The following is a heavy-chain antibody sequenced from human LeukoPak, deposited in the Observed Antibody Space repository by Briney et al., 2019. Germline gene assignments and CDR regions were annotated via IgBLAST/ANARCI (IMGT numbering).Heavy chain of an antibody. CDR1: GISLSNYW. J-gene: IGHJ5*02. V-gene: IGHV3-7*01. D-gene: IGHD3/OR15-3a*01. CDR2: IRQDGKEI. CDR3: AIEGDFWTGFPGCIGH. Sequence: GGSLRLSCEASGISLSNYWLTWVRQAPGKGLEWVANIRQDGKEIYYVDPAKGRFTISRDDAKNSVFLEMNGLRVEDTAIYYCAIEGDFWTGFPGCIGHWAQGSQVTVSS.